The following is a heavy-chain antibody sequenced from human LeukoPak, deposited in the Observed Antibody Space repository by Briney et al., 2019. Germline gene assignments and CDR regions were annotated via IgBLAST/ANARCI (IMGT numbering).Heavy chain of an antibody. CDR3: GLMGRTGTVTNDY. CDR1: GYTFTSYD. D-gene: IGHD4-11*01. CDR2: MNPNSGNT. J-gene: IGHJ4*02. Sequence: ASVKVSCKASGYTFTSYDISWVRQATGQGLEWMGWMNPNSGNTGYAQKLQGRVTITRNTSISTAYMELSSLRSEDTAVYYCGLMGRTGTVTNDYWGQGTLVTVSS. V-gene: IGHV1-8*03.